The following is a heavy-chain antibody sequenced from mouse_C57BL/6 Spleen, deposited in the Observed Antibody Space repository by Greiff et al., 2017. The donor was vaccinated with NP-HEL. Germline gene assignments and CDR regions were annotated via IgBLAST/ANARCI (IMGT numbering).Heavy chain of an antibody. V-gene: IGHV1-19*01. CDR3: ARGEAAQATGYFDY. CDR1: GYTFTDYY. Sequence: EVQLQQSGPVLVKPGASVKMSCKASGYTFTDYYMNWVKQSHGKSLEWIGVINPYNGGTSSNQKFKGKATLTVDKSSSTAYMELNSLTSEDSAVYYCARGEAAQATGYFDYWGQGTTLTVSS. J-gene: IGHJ2*01. D-gene: IGHD3-2*02. CDR2: INPYNGGT.